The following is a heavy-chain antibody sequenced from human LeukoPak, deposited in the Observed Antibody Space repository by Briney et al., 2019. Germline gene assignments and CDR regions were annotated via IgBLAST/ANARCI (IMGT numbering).Heavy chain of an antibody. CDR3: VRDFRSADY. V-gene: IGHV3-74*01. J-gene: IGHJ4*02. CDR1: GFSFSIYC. Sequence: GGSLRLSCAASGFSFSIYCMHWVRQAPGKGPMWVSRICPDGTVTNYADSVKARFSISRDNARNTVYLQMNSLRAEDTAVYYCVRDFRSADYWGQGTLVTVPS. CDR2: ICPDGTVT.